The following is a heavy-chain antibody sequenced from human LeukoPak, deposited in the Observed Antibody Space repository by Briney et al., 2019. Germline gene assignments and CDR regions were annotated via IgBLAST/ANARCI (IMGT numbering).Heavy chain of an antibody. Sequence: GGSLRLSCAASGFSFSNYWMTWVRQAPGKGLEWVATIKQDGSEKYYVDSVKGRFTMSRDNAKNSLYLQMNSLRAEDTAVYYCAKSGRIAARPYFDYWGQGTLVTVSS. J-gene: IGHJ4*02. CDR3: AKSGRIAARPYFDY. V-gene: IGHV3-7*03. CDR1: GFSFSNYW. CDR2: IKQDGSEK. D-gene: IGHD6-6*01.